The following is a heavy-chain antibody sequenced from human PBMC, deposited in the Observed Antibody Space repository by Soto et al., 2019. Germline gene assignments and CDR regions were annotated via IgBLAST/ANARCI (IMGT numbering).Heavy chain of an antibody. CDR3: ARDLWGYCGADCYPLDV. CDR1: GGSISSYY. CDR2: MYNTGST. D-gene: IGHD2-21*02. J-gene: IGHJ6*02. V-gene: IGHV4-59*01. Sequence: QVRLQESGPGLVKPSETLSLTCTVSGGSISSYYWSWIRQPPGKGLEWIGYMYNTGSTIYNPSLKSRLTLPVDTSKNQFSLKLNSVTAADSAVYYCARDLWGYCGADCYPLDVWGPGTTVTVSS.